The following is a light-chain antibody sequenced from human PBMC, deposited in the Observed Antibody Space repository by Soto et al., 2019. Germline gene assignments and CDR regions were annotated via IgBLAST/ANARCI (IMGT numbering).Light chain of an antibody. CDR2: DDS. CDR1: NIGSKS. Sequence: SYELTQPPSVSVAPGQTASITCGGSNIGSKSVQWYRQKPGQAPLLVVNDDSDRPSGIPERFSGSNSGNTATLTISRVEAGDEADYYCQVWDNTNDHPVYVFGTGTKLTVV. CDR3: QVWDNTNDHPVYV. J-gene: IGLJ1*01. V-gene: IGLV3-21*02.